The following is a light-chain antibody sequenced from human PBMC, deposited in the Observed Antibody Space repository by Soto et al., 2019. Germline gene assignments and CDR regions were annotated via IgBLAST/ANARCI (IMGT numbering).Light chain of an antibody. J-gene: IGLJ3*02. CDR3: QSYDSSLSGSGV. V-gene: IGLV1-40*01. CDR1: SSNIGAGYD. CDR2: GNN. Sequence: QSVLTQPPSVSGAPGQRVTISCTGSSSNIGAGYDVYWYQQLPGTAPKLLIYGNNNRPSGVPERFSGSKSGTSASLAITGLQAEDEADYYCQSYDSSLSGSGVFGGGTKLTVL.